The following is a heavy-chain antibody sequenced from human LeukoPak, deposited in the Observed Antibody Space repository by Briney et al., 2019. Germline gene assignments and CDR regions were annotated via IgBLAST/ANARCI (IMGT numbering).Heavy chain of an antibody. CDR3: ARAGRYCTSASCYLLDY. D-gene: IGHD2-2*01. Sequence: SETLSLTCAVYGGSFSGYYWSWIRQPAGKGLEWIGRIYTSESTNYNPSLKSRVTMSVDTSKNQFSLKLSSVTAADTAVYYCARAGRYCTSASCYLLDYWGQGTLVTVSS. CDR1: GGSFSGYY. J-gene: IGHJ4*02. CDR2: IYTSEST. V-gene: IGHV4-59*10.